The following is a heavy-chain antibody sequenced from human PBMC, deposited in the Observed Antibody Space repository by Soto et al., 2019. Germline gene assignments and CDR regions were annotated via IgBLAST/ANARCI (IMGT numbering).Heavy chain of an antibody. CDR2: ISYDGSNK. Sequence: GGSLRLSCAASGFTFSSYAMHWVRQAPGKGLEWVAVISYDGSNKYYADSVKGRFTISRDNSKNTLYLQMNSLRAEDTAVYYCARDIISVVPAVPLGHYYYYYYGMDVWGQGTTVTVSS. D-gene: IGHD2-2*01. CDR3: ARDIISVVPAVPLGHYYYYYYGMDV. CDR1: GFTFSSYA. J-gene: IGHJ6*02. V-gene: IGHV3-30-3*01.